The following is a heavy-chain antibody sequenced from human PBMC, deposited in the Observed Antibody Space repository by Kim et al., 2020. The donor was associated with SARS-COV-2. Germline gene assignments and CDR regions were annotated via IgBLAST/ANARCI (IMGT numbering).Heavy chain of an antibody. J-gene: IGHJ4*02. V-gene: IGHV7-4-1*02. CDR1: GYSFTTYS. CDR2: INPNTWNP. CDR3: ARDPWAY. Sequence: ASVKVSCKTSGYSFTTYSINWVRQAPGQGLEWMGWINPNTWNPTYVQGFTGRFVFSLDTSVSTAYLQISSLKAEDTAVYYCARDPWAYWGQGTLVTVSS.